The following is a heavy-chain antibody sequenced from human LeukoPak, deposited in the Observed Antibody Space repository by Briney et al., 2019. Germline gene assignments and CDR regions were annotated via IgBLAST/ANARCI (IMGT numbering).Heavy chain of an antibody. Sequence: PGGSLRLSCAASGFTFSSYSMNWVRQAPGKGLEWVSSISSSSSYIYYADSVKGRFTISRDNAKNSLYLQMNSLRAEDTAVYYCARATTGRYDAFDIWGQGTMVTVSS. D-gene: IGHD1-1*01. CDR2: ISSSSSYI. V-gene: IGHV3-21*01. J-gene: IGHJ3*02. CDR1: GFTFSSYS. CDR3: ARATTGRYDAFDI.